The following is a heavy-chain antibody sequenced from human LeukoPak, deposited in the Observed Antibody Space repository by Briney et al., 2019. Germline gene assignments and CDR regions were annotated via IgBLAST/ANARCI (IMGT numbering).Heavy chain of an antibody. V-gene: IGHV1-2*02. Sequence: ASVKVSCKASGYTFPGYYMHWVRQAPGQGLEWMGWINPNSGGTNYAQKFQGRVTMTRDTSISTDYMELSRLRSDDTAVYYCARLGVFSCSSAADFDYWGQGTLVTVSS. CDR3: ARLGVFSCSSAADFDY. CDR1: GYTFPGYY. J-gene: IGHJ4*02. CDR2: INPNSGGT. D-gene: IGHD6-13*01.